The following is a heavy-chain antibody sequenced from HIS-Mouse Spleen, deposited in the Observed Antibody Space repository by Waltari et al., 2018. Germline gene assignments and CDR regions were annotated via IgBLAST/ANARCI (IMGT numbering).Heavy chain of an antibody. CDR3: ARDGGSSWRFNWFDP. J-gene: IGHJ5*02. V-gene: IGHV1-2*02. D-gene: IGHD6-13*01. Sequence: QVQLVQSGAEVKKPGASVKVACKASGYTFTGYYMPGVRQAPGQGLEWMGWINPNSGGTNYAQKFQGRVTMTRDTSISTAYMELSRLRSDDTAVYYCARDGGSSWRFNWFDPWGQGTLVTVSS. CDR1: GYTFTGYY. CDR2: INPNSGGT.